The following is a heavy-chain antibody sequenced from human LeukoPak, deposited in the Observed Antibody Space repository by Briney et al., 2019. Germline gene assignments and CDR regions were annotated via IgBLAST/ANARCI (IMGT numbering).Heavy chain of an antibody. D-gene: IGHD2-15*01. CDR2: ISSNNDKT. Sequence: GASVKVSCKASGYTFTSYGFSWVRQAPGQGLEWMGWISSNNDKTIYAQNFQGRVTMTTDTSSSTTYMELRSLRSDDTAVYYCARDHPEGGSGGTCHLYWGQGTTLTVSS. J-gene: IGHJ6*02. CDR1: GYTFTSYG. V-gene: IGHV1-18*01. CDR3: ARDHPEGGSGGTCHLY.